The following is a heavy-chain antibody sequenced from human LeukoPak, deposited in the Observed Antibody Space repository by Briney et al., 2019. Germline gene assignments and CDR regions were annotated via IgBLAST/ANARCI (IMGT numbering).Heavy chain of an antibody. D-gene: IGHD6-13*01. CDR3: AATKRYSSSWYGTLDY. CDR1: VYTFTGYY. J-gene: IGHJ4*02. Sequence: ASVKVSFKASVYTFTGYYMHWVRQAPGQGLEWMGWINPNSGGTNYAQKFQGRVTMTRDTSISTAYMELSRLRSDDTAVYYCAATKRYSSSWYGTLDYWGQGTLVTVSS. CDR2: INPNSGGT. V-gene: IGHV1-2*02.